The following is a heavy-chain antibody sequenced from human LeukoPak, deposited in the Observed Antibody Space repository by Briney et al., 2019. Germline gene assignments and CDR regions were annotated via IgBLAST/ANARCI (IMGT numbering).Heavy chain of an antibody. J-gene: IGHJ3*02. CDR2: IIPIFGTA. CDR3: ARGPEWELLSFDI. Sequence: SVKVSCKASGGTFSSYAISWVRQAPGQGLEWMGGIIPIFGTANYAQKFQGRVTITADESTSTAYMELSSLRSEDTAVYYCARGPEWELLSFDIWGQGTMVTVSS. D-gene: IGHD1-26*01. CDR1: GGTFSSYA. V-gene: IGHV1-69*13.